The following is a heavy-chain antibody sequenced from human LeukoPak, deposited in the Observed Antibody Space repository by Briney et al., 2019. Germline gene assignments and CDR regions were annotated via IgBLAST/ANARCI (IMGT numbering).Heavy chain of an antibody. D-gene: IGHD3-22*01. CDR2: INPNSGGT. V-gene: IGHV1-8*03. J-gene: IGHJ5*02. CDR1: GYTFTGYY. CDR3: ARMFYYASSGYENWFDP. Sequence: GASVKVSCKASGYTFTGYYMHWVRQAPGQGLEWMGWINPNSGGTGYARKFQCRVTITRNTSISTAYMELSSLRSEDTAVYYCARMFYYASSGYENWFDPWGQGTLVTVSS.